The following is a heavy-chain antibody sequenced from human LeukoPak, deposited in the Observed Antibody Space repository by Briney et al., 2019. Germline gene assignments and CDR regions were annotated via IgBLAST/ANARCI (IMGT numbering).Heavy chain of an antibody. Sequence: PSGTLSLTCAVSGGPISSSNWWSWVGQPPGKGLEWIGEIYHSGSTNYNPSLKSRVTISVDKSKNQFSLKLSSVTAADTAVYYCARGIAVAGEDSYYFDYWGQGTLVTVSS. CDR2: IYHSGST. CDR1: GGPISSSNW. J-gene: IGHJ4*02. V-gene: IGHV4-4*02. D-gene: IGHD6-19*01. CDR3: ARGIAVAGEDSYYFDY.